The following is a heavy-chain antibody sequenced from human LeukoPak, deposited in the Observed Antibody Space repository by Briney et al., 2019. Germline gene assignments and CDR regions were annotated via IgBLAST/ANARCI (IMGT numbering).Heavy chain of an antibody. CDR3: ARDLITMVRGVNIDDY. Sequence: GGSLRLSCAASGFTFSSYSMNWVRQAPGKGLEWISYISSGGRTTYSADSLKGRFTISRDNAKNSLFLQMNSLRAEDTAVYYCARDLITMVRGVNIDDYWGQGTQVTVSS. CDR1: GFTFSSYS. D-gene: IGHD3-10*01. CDR2: ISSGGRTT. V-gene: IGHV3-48*01. J-gene: IGHJ4*02.